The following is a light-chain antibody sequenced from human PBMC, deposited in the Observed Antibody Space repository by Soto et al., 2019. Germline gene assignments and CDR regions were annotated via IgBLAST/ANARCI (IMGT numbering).Light chain of an antibody. J-gene: IGKJ4*01. CDR2: GAS. V-gene: IGKV3-15*01. CDR3: QQYNNWPLT. Sequence: EIVMTQSPATLSVSPGERATLSCRASQSVSSNLAWYQQKPGQAPRLLIYGASTRATGIPARFSGSGSRKEFTLTISSLQSEDFAVYYCQQYNNWPLTFGGGTKVEIK. CDR1: QSVSSN.